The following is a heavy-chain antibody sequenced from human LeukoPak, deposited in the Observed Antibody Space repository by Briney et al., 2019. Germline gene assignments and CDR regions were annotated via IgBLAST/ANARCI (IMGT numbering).Heavy chain of an antibody. J-gene: IGHJ5*02. Sequence: ASVNVSCKASGYTFTSYGISWVRQAPGQGLEWMGWISAYNGNTNYAQKLQGRVTMTTDTSTSTAYMELRSLRSDDTAVYHCAREIAELDWFDPWGQGTLVTVSS. V-gene: IGHV1-18*01. CDR3: AREIAELDWFDP. CDR2: ISAYNGNT. D-gene: IGHD2-15*01. CDR1: GYTFTSYG.